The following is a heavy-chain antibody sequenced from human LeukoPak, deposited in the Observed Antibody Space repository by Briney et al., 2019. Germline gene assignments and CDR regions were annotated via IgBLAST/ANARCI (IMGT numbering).Heavy chain of an antibody. CDR2: IYYSGST. J-gene: IGHJ5*02. CDR1: GGSISSYY. V-gene: IGHV4-59*08. D-gene: IGHD3-16*01. Sequence: PSETLSLTCTVSGGSISSYYWSWIRQPPGKGLEWIGYIYYSGSTNYNPSLKSRVTISVDASKNQFSLKLSSVTAADTAVYYCARVYDRFDPWGQGTLVTVSS. CDR3: ARVYDRFDP.